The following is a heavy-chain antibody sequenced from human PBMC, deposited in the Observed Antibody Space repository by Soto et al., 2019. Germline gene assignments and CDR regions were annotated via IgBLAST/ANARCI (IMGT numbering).Heavy chain of an antibody. J-gene: IGHJ4*02. CDR2: ISSDGSST. D-gene: IGHD2-21*01. V-gene: IGHV3-30-3*01. Sequence: VQLVESGGGVVQPERSLRLSCAASGFTFNTYPMYWVRQPPAKGLEWLAFISSDGSSTYYADSVKGRFTISRDNSRNTLCLQMSSLRADDTAVYYCANRRGDGYFDHWGQGTLVTVSS. CDR3: ANRRGDGYFDH. CDR1: GFTFNTYP.